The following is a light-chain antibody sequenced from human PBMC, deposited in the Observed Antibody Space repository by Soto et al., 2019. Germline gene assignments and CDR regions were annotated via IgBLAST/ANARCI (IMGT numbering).Light chain of an antibody. V-gene: IGKV3-20*01. CDR3: QQDSSWPLT. CDR2: GAS. J-gene: IGKJ4*01. Sequence: EIVLTQSPGTLSLSPGERATLSCRASQSVSSSYLAWYQQKPGQAPRLLIYGASIRATGVPATFSGSGSGTEFTLSISSLQSEHLGVYYCQQDSSWPLTFGGGTKVEIK. CDR1: QSVSSSY.